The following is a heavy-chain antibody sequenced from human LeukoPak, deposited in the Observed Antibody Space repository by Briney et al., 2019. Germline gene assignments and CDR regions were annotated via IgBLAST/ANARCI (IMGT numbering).Heavy chain of an antibody. J-gene: IGHJ3*02. V-gene: IGHV1-69*13. Sequence: SVTVSCTASGGTFSSYAISWVRQAPGQGLEWMGGIIPIFGTANYAQKFQGRVTITADESTSTAYMELSSLRSEDTAVYYCARDWRDGPLDAFDIWGQGTMVTVSS. CDR2: IIPIFGTA. CDR3: ARDWRDGPLDAFDI. CDR1: GGTFSSYA. D-gene: IGHD3-3*01.